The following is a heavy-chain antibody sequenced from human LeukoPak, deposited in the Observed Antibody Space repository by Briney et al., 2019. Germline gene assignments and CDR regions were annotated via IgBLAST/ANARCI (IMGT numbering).Heavy chain of an antibody. Sequence: SVKVSCKASGGTFSSYAISWVRQAPGQGLEWMGGIIPIFGTANYAQKFQGRVTITADESTSTAYMELSSLRSEDTAVYYCARDYTAMVRKAYYYYGMDVWGQGTTVTVSS. D-gene: IGHD5-18*01. CDR1: GGTFSSYA. CDR2: IIPIFGTA. CDR3: ARDYTAMVRKAYYYYGMDV. J-gene: IGHJ6*02. V-gene: IGHV1-69*13.